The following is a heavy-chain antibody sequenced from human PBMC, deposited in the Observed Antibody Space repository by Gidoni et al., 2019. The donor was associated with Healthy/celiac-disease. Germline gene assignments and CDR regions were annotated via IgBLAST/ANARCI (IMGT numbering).Heavy chain of an antibody. Sequence: QVQLQESGPGLVKPSETLSLTCTVSGGSISSYYWSWIRQPPGKGLEWIGYIYYSGSTNYNPSLKSRVTISVDTSKNQFSLKLSSVTAADTAVYYCAREGGGYSYGYVRYYYYGMDVWGQGTTVTVSS. CDR3: AREGGGYSYGYVRYYYYGMDV. D-gene: IGHD5-18*01. CDR1: GGSISSYY. V-gene: IGHV4-59*01. CDR2: IYYSGST. J-gene: IGHJ6*02.